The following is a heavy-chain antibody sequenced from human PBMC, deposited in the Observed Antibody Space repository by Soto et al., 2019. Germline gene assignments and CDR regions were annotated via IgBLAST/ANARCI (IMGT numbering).Heavy chain of an antibody. D-gene: IGHD2-21*01. V-gene: IGHV3-11*06. CDR2: ISPKSTFR. J-gene: IGHJ4*02. CDR1: VFPFNDYY. Sequence: WGSLLLSCAPSVFPFNDYYMTWIRQAPGKGLEWLSHISPKSTFRNYADSVKGRFTISRDNTESSLFLQMNSLGVDDTAVYSCVRGGGGGLFEHWGQGVLVTVSS. CDR3: VRGGGGGLFEH.